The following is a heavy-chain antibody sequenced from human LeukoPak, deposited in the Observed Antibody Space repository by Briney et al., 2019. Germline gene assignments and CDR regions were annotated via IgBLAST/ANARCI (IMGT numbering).Heavy chain of an antibody. CDR3: VRGTEA. CDR1: GFTFSSYW. Sequence: GGSLRLSCAASGFTFSSYWMHWVRQAPGKGLVWVSRINGDGSTTNYADSVKGRFTISRDNAKNTLYLQMNSLRAEDTAVDYYVRGTEAWGQGTLVTVSS. CDR2: INGDGSTT. V-gene: IGHV3-74*01. J-gene: IGHJ5*02.